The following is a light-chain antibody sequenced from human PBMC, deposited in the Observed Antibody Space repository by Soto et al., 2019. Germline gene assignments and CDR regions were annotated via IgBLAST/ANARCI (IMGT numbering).Light chain of an antibody. V-gene: IGLV2-14*03. J-gene: IGLJ1*01. Sequence: QSVVTQPASVSGSPGQSITISCTGTSSDVGGYNYVSWYQHHPGKAPKLIIFDVSNRPSGISNRFSGSKSGNTASLTISGLQAEDEADYYCISYTSSSPYVFGTGTKVTV. CDR2: DVS. CDR1: SSDVGGYNY. CDR3: ISYTSSSPYV.